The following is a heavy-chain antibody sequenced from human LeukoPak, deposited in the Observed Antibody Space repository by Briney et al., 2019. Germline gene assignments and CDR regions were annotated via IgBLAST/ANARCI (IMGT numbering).Heavy chain of an antibody. Sequence: ASVKVSCKASGYTFTSYDTNWVRQATGQGLEWMGWMNPNSGNTGYAQKFQGRVTITRNTSISTAYMELSSLRSEDTAVYYCAREGCTNGVCYPYYYYYMDVWGKGTTVTVSS. CDR3: AREGCTNGVCYPYYYYYMDV. CDR1: GYTFTSYD. D-gene: IGHD2-8*01. J-gene: IGHJ6*03. CDR2: MNPNSGNT. V-gene: IGHV1-8*03.